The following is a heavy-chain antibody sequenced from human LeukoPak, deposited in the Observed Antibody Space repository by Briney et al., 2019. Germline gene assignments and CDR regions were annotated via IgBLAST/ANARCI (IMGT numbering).Heavy chain of an antibody. J-gene: IGHJ4*02. CDR2: SDWDDDK. CDR1: GLSVRTSGMC. V-gene: IGHV2-70*01. CDR3: ARIRGGGFDY. D-gene: IGHD3-16*01. Sequence: SGPTLVNPTQALTLTCTFYGLSVRTSGMCGSWIGQPPEKALEWLALSDWDDDKYYNTYRKTRDTISKDTSNNQVVLTMTNMDPVDTATYYCARIRGGGFDYWGQGTLVTVSS.